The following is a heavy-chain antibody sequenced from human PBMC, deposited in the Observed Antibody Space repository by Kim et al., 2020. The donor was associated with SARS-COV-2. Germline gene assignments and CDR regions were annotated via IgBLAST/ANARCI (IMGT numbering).Heavy chain of an antibody. CDR3: ASVDTAMVYNWFDP. D-gene: IGHD5-18*01. Sequence: NPSLKSRVTISVDTSKNQFSLKLSSVTAADTAVYYCASVDTAMVYNWFDPWGQGTLVTVSS. V-gene: IGHV4-31*02. J-gene: IGHJ5*02.